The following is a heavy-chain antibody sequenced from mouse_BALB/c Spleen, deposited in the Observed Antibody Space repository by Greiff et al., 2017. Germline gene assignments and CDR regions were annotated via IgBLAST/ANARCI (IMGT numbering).Heavy chain of an antibody. J-gene: IGHJ1*01. CDR2: IWSGGST. Sequence: VKLVESGPGLVAPSQSLSITCTVSGFSLTSYGVHWVRQPPGKGLEWLGVIWSGGSTDYNAAFISRLSISKDNSKSQVFFKMNSLQANDTAIYYCARKRNAFDVWGAGTTVTVSS. CDR1: GFSLTSYG. V-gene: IGHV2-2*02. CDR3: ARKRNAFDV.